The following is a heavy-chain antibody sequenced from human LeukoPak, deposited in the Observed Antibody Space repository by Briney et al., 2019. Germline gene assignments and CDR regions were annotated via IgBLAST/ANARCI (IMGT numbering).Heavy chain of an antibody. CDR2: ISAYNGNT. V-gene: IGHV1-18*04. CDR3: ARVDLSYYYDSSGYYGAYFDY. Sequence: ASVKVSCKASGYTFTSYGISWVRQAPGQGLEWMGWISAYNGNTNYAQKLQGRVTMTRDTSISTAYMELSRLRSDDTAVYYCARVDLSYYYDSSGYYGAYFDYWGQGTLVTVSS. D-gene: IGHD3-22*01. CDR1: GYTFTSYG. J-gene: IGHJ4*02.